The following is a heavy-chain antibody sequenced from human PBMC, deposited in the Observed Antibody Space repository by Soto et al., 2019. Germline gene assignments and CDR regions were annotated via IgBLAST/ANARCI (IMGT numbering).Heavy chain of an antibody. D-gene: IGHD2-15*01. Sequence: EVQLVESGGGLIQPGGSLRLSCAASGFTVSSNYMSWVRQAPGKGLEWVSVIYSGGSTYYADSVKGRFTISRDNSKNTLYVQMNSLRAEDTAVYYCARDSDCSGGSCYWGMDVWGQGTTVTVSS. V-gene: IGHV3-53*01. J-gene: IGHJ6*02. CDR2: IYSGGST. CDR3: ARDSDCSGGSCYWGMDV. CDR1: GFTVSSNY.